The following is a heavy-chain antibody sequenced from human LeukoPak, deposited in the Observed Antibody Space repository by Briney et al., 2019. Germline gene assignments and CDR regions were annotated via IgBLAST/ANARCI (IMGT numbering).Heavy chain of an antibody. J-gene: IGHJ4*02. Sequence: PGGSLRLSCAASGFTFSTYAMHWVRQAPGGGLEGVAVTSDDGRTKYYADSVKGRFTISRDNSKHTLDLQVNSLRPDDTAVYYCAREGPRPSGYPLFDYWGQGTLVTVSS. CDR3: AREGPRPSGYPLFDY. D-gene: IGHD3-3*01. V-gene: IGHV3-30*01. CDR1: GFTFSTYA. CDR2: TSDDGRTK.